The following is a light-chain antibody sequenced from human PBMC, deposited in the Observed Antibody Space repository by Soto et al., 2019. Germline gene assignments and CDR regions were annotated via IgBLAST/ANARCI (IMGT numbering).Light chain of an antibody. CDR3: QQYYSSPLT. V-gene: IGKV4-1*01. CDR1: QSILYSSNNKNY. Sequence: DIVMTQSPDSLAVSLGETATINCKSSQSILYSSNNKNYLTWYQQKPGQPPKLLIYWASTQESGVPDRFSGSGSGTDFTLTISRLQAEDVAVYYCQQYYSSPLTFGGGTKVEIK. J-gene: IGKJ4*01. CDR2: WAS.